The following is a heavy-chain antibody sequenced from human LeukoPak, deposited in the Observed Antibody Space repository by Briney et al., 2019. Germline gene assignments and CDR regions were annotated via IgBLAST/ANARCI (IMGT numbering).Heavy chain of an antibody. D-gene: IGHD2-2*01. CDR1: GFTFSACS. Sequence: GGSLRLSCAASGFTFSACSMTWVRQAPGKGLEWVSSITSSSTSIYYADSVKGRFTISRDNAKNSLYLQINSLRAEDTAVYYCARSGAYCSSTTCYADYWGQGTLVTVSS. J-gene: IGHJ4*02. CDR2: ITSSSTSI. CDR3: ARSGAYCSSTTCYADY. V-gene: IGHV3-21*01.